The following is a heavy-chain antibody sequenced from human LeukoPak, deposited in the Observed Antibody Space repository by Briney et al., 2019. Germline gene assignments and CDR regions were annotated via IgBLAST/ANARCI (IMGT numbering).Heavy chain of an antibody. CDR2: INHSGST. Sequence: PSETLSLTCAVYGGSFSGYYWSWIRQPPGKGLEWIGEINHSGSTNYNPSLKSRVTISVDTSKNQFSLKLSSVTAADTAVYYCAGGDQLLYRIDYWGQGTLVTVSS. CDR1: GGSFSGYY. V-gene: IGHV4-34*01. CDR3: AGGDQLLYRIDY. J-gene: IGHJ4*02. D-gene: IGHD2-2*02.